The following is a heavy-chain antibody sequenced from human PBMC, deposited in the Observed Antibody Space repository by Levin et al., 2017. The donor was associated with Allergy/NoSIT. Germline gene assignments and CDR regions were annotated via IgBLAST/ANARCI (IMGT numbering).Heavy chain of an antibody. D-gene: IGHD6-6*01. Sequence: GGSLRLSCVASGFTFSTYVMSWVRQAPGKGLEWVSGISGSGGSTYYADSVKGRFTISRDNSKNTLFLQMNSLRAEDTAVYYCAGTSPYYYGMDVWGQGTTFTVSS. J-gene: IGHJ6*02. CDR2: ISGSGGST. CDR3: AGTSPYYYGMDV. CDR1: GFTFSTYV. V-gene: IGHV3-23*01.